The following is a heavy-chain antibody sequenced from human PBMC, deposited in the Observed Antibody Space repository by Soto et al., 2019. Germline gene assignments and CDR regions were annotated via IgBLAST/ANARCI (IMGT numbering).Heavy chain of an antibody. D-gene: IGHD3-10*01. CDR2: IYYSGST. J-gene: IGHJ4*02. CDR1: GGSISSGGYY. Sequence: PSETLSLTCTVSGGSISSGGYYWSWIRQHPGKGLEWIGYIYYSGSTYYNPSLKSRVTISVDTSKNQFSLKLSSVTAADTAVYYCARYTYGSGSYYHLAYWAQGTLVIVSS. CDR3: ARYTYGSGSYYHLAY. V-gene: IGHV4-31*03.